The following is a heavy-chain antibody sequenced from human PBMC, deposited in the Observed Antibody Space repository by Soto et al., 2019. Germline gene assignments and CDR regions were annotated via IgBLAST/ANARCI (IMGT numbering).Heavy chain of an antibody. D-gene: IGHD4-17*01. CDR2: VSRAGTYT. Sequence: EVQLLESGGDVVRPGGSLRLSCAASGFTFSSYAMGSVRQAPGKGLEWVAGVSRAGTYTFYADSVRGRFSISRDNSWETVDLYMNARRGDDTAVYFCVKYTVTEDFGESWGQGTLVSVSS. CDR3: VKYTVTEDFGES. V-gene: IGHV3-23*01. CDR1: GFTFSSYA. J-gene: IGHJ5*02.